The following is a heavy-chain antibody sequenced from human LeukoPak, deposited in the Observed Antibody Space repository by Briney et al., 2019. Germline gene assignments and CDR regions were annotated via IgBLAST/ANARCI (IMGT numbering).Heavy chain of an antibody. V-gene: IGHV4-59*01. J-gene: IGHJ3*02. CDR1: GGSISSYY. CDR3: ARDTMRDGYNYGAFDI. CDR2: IYYSGSI. Sequence: SETLSLTCTVSGGSISSYYWSWIRQHPGKGREWVGYIYYSGSINYNPSLRSRVPISGDTSKNQFSLKQSSVTAADTAVYYCARDTMRDGYNYGAFDIWGQGTMVTVSS. D-gene: IGHD5-24*01.